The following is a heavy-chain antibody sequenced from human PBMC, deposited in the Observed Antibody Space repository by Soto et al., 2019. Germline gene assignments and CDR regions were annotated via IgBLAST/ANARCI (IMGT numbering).Heavy chain of an antibody. Sequence: ASVKVSCKASGGTFSHSTVAWVRQAPGHRPEWMGMIIPMFGSTNSAQKFRDRVTFSADTYTNTAYMELSSLRSEDTAVYYCATPSGLLGQYSALPDNWGQGTLVTVSS. V-gene: IGHV1-69*08. CDR1: GGTFSHST. CDR3: ATPSGLLGQYSALPDN. J-gene: IGHJ4*02. CDR2: IIPMFGST. D-gene: IGHD5-12*01.